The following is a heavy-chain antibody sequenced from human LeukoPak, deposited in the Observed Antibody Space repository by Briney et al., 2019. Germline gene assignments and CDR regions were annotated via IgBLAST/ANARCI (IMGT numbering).Heavy chain of an antibody. J-gene: IGHJ4*02. D-gene: IGHD4-11*01. CDR2: IYYSGST. CDR1: GGSISSYC. V-gene: IGHV4-59*01. CDR3: ARLTTVKGKYFDY. Sequence: SSETLSLTCTVSGGSISSYCWSWIRQPPGKGLEWIGYIYYSGSTNYNPSLKSRVTISVDTSKNQFSLKLSSVTAADTAVYYCARLTTVKGKYFDYWGQGTLVTVSS.